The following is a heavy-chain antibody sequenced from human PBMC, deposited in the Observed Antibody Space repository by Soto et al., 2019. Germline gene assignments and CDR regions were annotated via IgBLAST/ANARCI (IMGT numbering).Heavy chain of an antibody. CDR3: ARGRGVTLGYSYGWGRGFDY. CDR1: GFTFSRYG. J-gene: IGHJ4*02. Sequence: QVQLVESGGGVVQPGRSLRLSCAASGFTFSRYGMHWVRQAPGKGLQWVAVIWYDGSYKYYTDSVKGRFTISRDNSKNTVYLQLNSLSVEDTAVYYCARGRGVTLGYSYGWGRGFDYWVQGTLITVSS. CDR2: IWYDGSYK. V-gene: IGHV3-33*01. D-gene: IGHD5-18*01.